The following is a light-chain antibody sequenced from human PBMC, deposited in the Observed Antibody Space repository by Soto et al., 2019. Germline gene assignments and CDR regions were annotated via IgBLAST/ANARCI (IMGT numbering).Light chain of an antibody. V-gene: IGKV1-5*01. CDR1: QSIDSW. CDR3: QQYRGKPCT. J-gene: IGKJ2*02. CDR2: DAS. Sequence: DIQMTQSPSTLSASVGDRVTIACRASQSIDSWLAWYQQKPGKAPKFLIYDASDLESGVPSRFSGSGSGTEFTLTISSLQHDDFATYYCQQYRGKPCTFGQGPKVEIK.